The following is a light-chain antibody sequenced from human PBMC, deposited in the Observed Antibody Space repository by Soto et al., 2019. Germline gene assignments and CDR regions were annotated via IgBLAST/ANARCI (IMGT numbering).Light chain of an antibody. CDR2: DVS. Sequence: QSALTQPRSVSGSPGQSVTISCTGTSSDVGSYKDVSWYQHHPGKVPKLMIYDVSERPSGVPDRFSGSKSGNTASLTISGLQDEDEAIYYCCAYADTFYVFGTGTKLTVL. CDR3: CAYADTFYV. CDR1: SSDVGSYKD. J-gene: IGLJ1*01. V-gene: IGLV2-11*01.